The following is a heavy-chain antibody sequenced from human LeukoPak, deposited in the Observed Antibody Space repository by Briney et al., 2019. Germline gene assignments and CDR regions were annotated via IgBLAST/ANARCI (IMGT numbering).Heavy chain of an antibody. CDR2: ISAYNGNT. J-gene: IGHJ6*02. Sequence: EASVKVSCKASGYTFTSYGISWVRQAPGQGLEWMGWISAYNGNTNYAQKLQGRVTMTTDTSTSTAYMELRSLRSDDTAVYYCARSLVVVVAATSTQYYYGMDVWGQGTTVTVSS. CDR3: ARSLVVVVAATSTQYYYGMDV. CDR1: GYTFTSYG. V-gene: IGHV1-18*01. D-gene: IGHD2-15*01.